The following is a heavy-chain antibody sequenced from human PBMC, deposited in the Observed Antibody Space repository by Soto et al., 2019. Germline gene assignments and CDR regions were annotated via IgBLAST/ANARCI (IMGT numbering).Heavy chain of an antibody. CDR2: IVVGSGNT. V-gene: IGHV1-58*02. D-gene: IGHD6-6*01. CDR3: AAILYSSSSD. J-gene: IGHJ4*02. CDR1: GFTFTSSA. Sequence: GASVKVSCKAAGFTFTSSAMQWVRQARGQRLEWIGWIVVGSGNTNYAQKFQERVTITRDMSTSTAYMELSSLRSEDTAVYYRAAILYSSSSDWGQGTLVTVSS.